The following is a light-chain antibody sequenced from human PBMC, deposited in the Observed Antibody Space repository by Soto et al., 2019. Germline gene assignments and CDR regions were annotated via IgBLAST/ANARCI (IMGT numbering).Light chain of an antibody. J-gene: IGKJ4*01. V-gene: IGKV3-20*01. CDR3: QQYGSVPLT. CDR2: GAS. CDR1: QSISSNY. Sequence: EIVLTQSPGTLSLSPGERATLSCRASQSISSNYLAWYQQKPGQAPRLLIYGASSRATGIPDRFSGTGSGTDFTLTISGLEPEDFAVYYCQQYGSVPLTFGGGTKVEIK.